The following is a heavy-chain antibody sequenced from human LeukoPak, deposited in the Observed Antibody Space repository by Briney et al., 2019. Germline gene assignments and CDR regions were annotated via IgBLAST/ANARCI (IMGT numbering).Heavy chain of an antibody. Sequence: ASVKVSCKVSGYTLTEVSMHWVRQAPGKGLEWMGGFDPEDGETIYAQKFQGRVTMTEDTSTDTAYMELSSLRSEDTAVYYCADPTYSGSYGGLWGQGTMVTVSS. CDR2: FDPEDGET. D-gene: IGHD1-26*01. CDR3: ADPTYSGSYGGL. CDR1: GYTLTEVS. J-gene: IGHJ3*01. V-gene: IGHV1-24*01.